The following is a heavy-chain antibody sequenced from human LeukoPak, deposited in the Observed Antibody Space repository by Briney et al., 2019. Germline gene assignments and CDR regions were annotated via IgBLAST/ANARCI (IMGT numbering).Heavy chain of an antibody. CDR3: ARFGPSSYDFWSGYSGYYYYYGMDV. CDR1: GFTFSSTW. Sequence: GGSLRLSCAASGFTFSSTWMNWVRQAPGKGPVWVSRINSDGSIVTYADSVKGRFTISRDNAKSSLYLQMNSLRAEDTAVYYCARFGPSSYDFWSGYSGYYYYYGMDVWGQGTTVTVSS. CDR2: INSDGSIV. V-gene: IGHV3-74*01. D-gene: IGHD3-3*01. J-gene: IGHJ6*02.